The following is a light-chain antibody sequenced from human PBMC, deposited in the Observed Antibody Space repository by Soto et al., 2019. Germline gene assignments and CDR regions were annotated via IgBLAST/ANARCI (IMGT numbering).Light chain of an antibody. CDR3: SSYTSSSTLV. J-gene: IGLJ2*01. Sequence: HSALTQPASVSWSPGQSITISCTGTSSDVGGYNYVSWYQQHPGKAPKLMSYDVSDRPSGVSNRFSGSKSDNTASLTISGLQAEDEADYYCSSYTSSSTLVFGGGTQLTVL. CDR1: SSDVGGYNY. V-gene: IGLV2-14*01. CDR2: DVS.